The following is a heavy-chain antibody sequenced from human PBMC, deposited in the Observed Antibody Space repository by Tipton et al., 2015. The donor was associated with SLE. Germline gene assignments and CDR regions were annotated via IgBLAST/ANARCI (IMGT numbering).Heavy chain of an antibody. V-gene: IGHV4-59*11. D-gene: IGHD2-15*01. CDR2: IYYSGST. CDR1: GGSISTHY. CDR3: ARVGGGWAYDAFDI. Sequence: TLSLTGTLSGGSISTHYWSWIRQPPGKGLEWIGYIYYSGSTNYNPSLKSRVTISVDTYKNQFSLQLSSVTAADTAVYYCARVGGGWAYDAFDIWGQGTMVTVSS. J-gene: IGHJ3*02.